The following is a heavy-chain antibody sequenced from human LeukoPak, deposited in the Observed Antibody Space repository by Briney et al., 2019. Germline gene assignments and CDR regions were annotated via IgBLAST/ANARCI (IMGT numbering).Heavy chain of an antibody. D-gene: IGHD6-13*01. Sequence: PGGSLRLSCAASGFTFSTYAMSWVRQAPGKGLEWVAFIRYDGSNKYYADSVKGRFTISRDNSKNTLYLQMNSLRAEDTAVYYCAKARIAAADTGWFDPWGQGTLVTVSS. J-gene: IGHJ5*02. CDR2: IRYDGSNK. CDR3: AKARIAAADTGWFDP. CDR1: GFTFSTYA. V-gene: IGHV3-30*02.